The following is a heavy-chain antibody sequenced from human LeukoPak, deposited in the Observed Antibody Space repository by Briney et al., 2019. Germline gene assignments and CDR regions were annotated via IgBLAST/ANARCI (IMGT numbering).Heavy chain of an antibody. CDR2: IIPILGIA. V-gene: IGHV1-69*04. J-gene: IGHJ6*02. CDR3: ARDPPVTTDHSYYYGMDV. CDR1: GYRFTGYY. Sequence: SVKVSCKASGYRFTGYYMHWVRQAPGQGLEWMGRIIPILGIANYAQKFQGRVTITADKSTSTAYMELSSLRSEDTAVYYCARDPPVTTDHSYYYGMDVWGQGTTVTVSS. D-gene: IGHD4-17*01.